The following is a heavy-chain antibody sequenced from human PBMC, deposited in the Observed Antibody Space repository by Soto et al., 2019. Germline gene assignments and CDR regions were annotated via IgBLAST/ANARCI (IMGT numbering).Heavy chain of an antibody. CDR2: IVPILGTF. J-gene: IGHJ4*02. Sequence: QVHLVQSAAEVKKPWSSVTVSCTVSGGTFGRNTFVWVRQAPEQGLECMGHIVPILGTFKYAQKFQGRVTCTADECTSTAYMDLSRLTSADTDVYFGARALSWALDYWGQGTRVTVSS. CDR1: GGTFGRNT. D-gene: IGHD2-15*01. V-gene: IGHV1-69*01. CDR3: ARALSWALDY.